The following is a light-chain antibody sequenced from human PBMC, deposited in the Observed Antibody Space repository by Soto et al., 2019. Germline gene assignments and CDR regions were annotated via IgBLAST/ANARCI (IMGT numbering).Light chain of an antibody. J-gene: IGKJ3*01. Sequence: ETVMTQSPATPSVSPGERATLSFRASQSVTSNLAWYQQKPGQAPRLLIYGASTRATGIPARFSGSGSGTDFTLTISSLEPEDFALYYCQQRADWPITFGPGTKVDIK. V-gene: IGKV3D-15*01. CDR3: QQRADWPIT. CDR2: GAS. CDR1: QSVTSN.